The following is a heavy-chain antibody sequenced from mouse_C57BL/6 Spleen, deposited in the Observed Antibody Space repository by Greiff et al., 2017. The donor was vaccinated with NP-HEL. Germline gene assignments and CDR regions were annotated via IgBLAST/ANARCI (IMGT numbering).Heavy chain of an antibody. V-gene: IGHV5-4*01. J-gene: IGHJ2*01. CDR1: GFTFSSYA. CDR3: ARDGGPLYYFDY. CDR2: ISDGGSYT. Sequence: EVKLMESGGGLVKPGGSLKLSCAASGFTFSSYAMSWVRQTPEKRLEWVATISDGGSYTYYPDNVKGRFTISRDNAKNNLYLQMSHLKSEDTAMYYCARDGGPLYYFDYWGQGTTLTVSS.